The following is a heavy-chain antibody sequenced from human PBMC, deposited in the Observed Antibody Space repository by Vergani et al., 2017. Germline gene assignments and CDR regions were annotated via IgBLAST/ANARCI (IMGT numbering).Heavy chain of an antibody. CDR1: GYSLTELT. Sequence: QVQLVQSGSEVRKPGASVKVSCQVSGYSLTELTIHWVRQAPGKGLEWMGGFEPEHGAVTFAHHIQGRVTMTEDRSTDTAYMELSSLRPEYTALYYCEIVTDYYDSSGYYLDYWGQGTLVTVSS. CDR2: FEPEHGAV. V-gene: IGHV1-24*01. J-gene: IGHJ4*02. D-gene: IGHD3-22*01. CDR3: EIVTDYYDSSGYYLDY.